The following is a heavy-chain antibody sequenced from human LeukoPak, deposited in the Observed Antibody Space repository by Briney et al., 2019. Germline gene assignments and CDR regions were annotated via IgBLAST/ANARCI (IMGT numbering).Heavy chain of an antibody. Sequence: SETLSLTCTVSGGSISSYYWSWIRQPAGKGLEWIGRISTSGSTNYNPSLKSRVTMSVDTSKNQFSLKLSSVTAADTAVYYCARAEYCSGGSCYSSPAYFQHWGQGTLVAVSS. V-gene: IGHV4-4*07. D-gene: IGHD2-15*01. J-gene: IGHJ1*01. CDR3: ARAEYCSGGSCYSSPAYFQH. CDR1: GGSISSYY. CDR2: ISTSGST.